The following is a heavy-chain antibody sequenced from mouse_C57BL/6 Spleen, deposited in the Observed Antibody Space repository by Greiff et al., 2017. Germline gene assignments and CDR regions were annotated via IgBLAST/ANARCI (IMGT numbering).Heavy chain of an antibody. D-gene: IGHD2-5*01. CDR3: ARHEGVYYSNSYYAMDY. V-gene: IGHV1-62-2*01. CDR1: GYTFTEYT. J-gene: IGHJ4*01. CDR2: FYPGSGSI. Sequence: QVQLQQSGAELVKPGASVKLSCKASGYTFTEYTIHWVKQRSGQGLEWIGWFYPGSGSIKYNEKFKDKATLTADKSSSTVYMELSRLTSEDSAVXFCARHEGVYYSNSYYAMDYWGQGTSVTVSS.